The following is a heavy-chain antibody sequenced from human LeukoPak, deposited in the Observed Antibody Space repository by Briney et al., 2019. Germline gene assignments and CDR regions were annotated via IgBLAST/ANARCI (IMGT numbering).Heavy chain of an antibody. J-gene: IGHJ4*02. CDR1: GSTFSSYA. CDR3: ANPHILSSGCYFEH. Sequence: GGSLRLSCAASGSTFSSYAMNWVRQAPGKGLEWVSSVRGRSASTYYADSVKGRFTISRDNSKSTLYLQVNSLRAEDTAFYYFANPHILSSGCYFEHWGQGPLVRVAS. V-gene: IGHV3-23*01. CDR2: VRGRSAST. D-gene: IGHD6-25*01.